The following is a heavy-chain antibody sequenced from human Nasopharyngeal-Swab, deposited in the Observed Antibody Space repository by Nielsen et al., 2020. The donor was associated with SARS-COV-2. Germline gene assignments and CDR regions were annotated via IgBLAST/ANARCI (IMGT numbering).Heavy chain of an antibody. CDR1: GFTFSKFY. CDR3: ARGGSSFPFDY. Sequence: GGFLRLSCAASGFTFSKFYMSWVRQAAGKGLEWVANIKQDRSGSYYVDSVKGRFTISRDDANNSLYLQMNSLRAGDTGVYYCARGGSSFPFDYWGPGTLVTVSS. CDR2: IKQDRSGS. J-gene: IGHJ4*02. D-gene: IGHD6-13*01. V-gene: IGHV3-7*01.